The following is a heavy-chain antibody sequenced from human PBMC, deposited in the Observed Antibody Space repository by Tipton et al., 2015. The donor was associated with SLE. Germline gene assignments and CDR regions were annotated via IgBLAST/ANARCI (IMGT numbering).Heavy chain of an antibody. CDR1: GGSISSHY. D-gene: IGHD6-13*01. CDR2: IYYSGST. J-gene: IGHJ4*02. CDR3: ARHGGPYSSSWYDY. V-gene: IGHV4-59*04. Sequence: TLSLTCTVSGGSISSHYWSWIRQPPGKGLEWIGYIYYSGSTYYNPSLKSRVTISVDTSKNQFSLKLSSVTAADTAVYYCARHGGPYSSSWYDYWGQGTLVTVSS.